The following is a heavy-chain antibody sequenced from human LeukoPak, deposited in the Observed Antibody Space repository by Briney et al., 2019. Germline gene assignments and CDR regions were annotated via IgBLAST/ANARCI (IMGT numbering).Heavy chain of an antibody. CDR1: GFTFSYYS. Sequence: PGGSLRLSCAASGFTFSYYSMNWVRQAPGEGLEWVSSISSSSSYIYYADSVKGRFTISRDNAKNSLYLQMNSLRAEDTAVYYCARDVTVTGMFDPWGQGTLVTVSS. CDR2: ISSSSSYI. J-gene: IGHJ5*02. CDR3: ARDVTVTGMFDP. D-gene: IGHD4-17*01. V-gene: IGHV3-21*01.